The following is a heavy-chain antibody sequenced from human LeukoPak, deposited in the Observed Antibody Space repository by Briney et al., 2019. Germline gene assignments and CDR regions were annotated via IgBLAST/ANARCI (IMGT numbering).Heavy chain of an antibody. D-gene: IGHD1-26*01. CDR3: AKDSGSYSCDY. CDR2: IRYDGSNK. J-gene: IGHJ4*02. Sequence: PGGSLRLSCAASGFTLSSSGMHWGRPAPRKGLGWVAFIRYDGSNKYYADSVKGRFTTSTDNYKNTLYLQMNSVKAEETYVYYCAKDSGSYSCDYWGQGTLVTVSS. V-gene: IGHV3-30*02. CDR1: GFTLSSSG.